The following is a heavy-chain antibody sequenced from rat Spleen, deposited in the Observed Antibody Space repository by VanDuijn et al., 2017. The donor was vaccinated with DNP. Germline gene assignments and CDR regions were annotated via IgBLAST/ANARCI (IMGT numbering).Heavy chain of an antibody. CDR1: RFTFSNYY. CDR2: ISYDGGSI. Sequence: EVQLVESGGGLVQPGRSLKLSCAASRFTFSNYYMAWVRQPPKKGLEWVAYISYDGGSISYGDSVKGRFTISRDNAKSTLYLQMNSLRSEDMATYYCARWGGDYFDYWGQGVMVTVSS. CDR3: ARWGGDYFDY. J-gene: IGHJ2*01. V-gene: IGHV5-22*01.